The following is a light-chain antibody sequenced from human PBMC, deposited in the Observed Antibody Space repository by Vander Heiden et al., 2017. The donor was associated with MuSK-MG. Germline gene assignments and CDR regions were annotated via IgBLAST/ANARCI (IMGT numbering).Light chain of an antibody. J-gene: IGLJ2*01. CDR3: QVWDSSSDRVV. V-gene: IGLV3-21*04. Sequence: SYVLTQPTSVSVAPGETARITCGGNNIGTESVHWYQQKPGQAPVLVIYYDSDRPSGIPERFSGSSSGNTATLTISRVEAGDEADYYCQVWDSSSDRVVFGGGTKLTVL. CDR1: NIGTES. CDR2: YDS.